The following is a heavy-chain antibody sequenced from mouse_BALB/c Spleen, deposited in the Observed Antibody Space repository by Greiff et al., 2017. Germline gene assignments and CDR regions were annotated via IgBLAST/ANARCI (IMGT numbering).Heavy chain of an antibody. J-gene: IGHJ4*01. CDR3: AKYDYLYAMDY. Sequence: EVQRVESGAELVKPGASVKLSCTASGFNIKDTYMHWVKQRPEQGLEWIGRIDPANGNTKYDPRFQGKATITADTSSNTAYLQLSSLTSEDTAVYYCAKYDYLYAMDYWGQGTSVTVSA. D-gene: IGHD2-4*01. CDR2: IDPANGNT. CDR1: GFNIKDTY. V-gene: IGHV14-3*02.